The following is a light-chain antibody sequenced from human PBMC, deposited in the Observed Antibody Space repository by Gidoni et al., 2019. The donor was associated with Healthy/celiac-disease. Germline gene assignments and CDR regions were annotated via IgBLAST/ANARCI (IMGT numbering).Light chain of an antibody. CDR2: KTS. CDR1: QSISTW. CDR3: QHYKSYPLT. J-gene: IGKJ4*01. V-gene: IGKV1-5*03. Sequence: DVPMTQSPSTLSASVGDSVTITCRARQSISTWLAWYQQSPGKAPKLLIDKTSTLESGVPARFSGSASGTEFPLTISSLQPDDFATYYCQHYKSYPLTFGGXTKVGIK.